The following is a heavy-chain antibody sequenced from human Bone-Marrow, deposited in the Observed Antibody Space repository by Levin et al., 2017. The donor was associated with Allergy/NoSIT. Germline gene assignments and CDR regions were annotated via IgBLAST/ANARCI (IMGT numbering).Heavy chain of an antibody. CDR1: GFTFSDYY. J-gene: IGHJ6*02. CDR3: ARGSVIPSLVHYYGMDV. D-gene: IGHD2-21*01. CDR2: ISGSGNTI. Sequence: PGGSLRLSCVASGFTFSDYYMNWIRQAPGKGLEWISIISGSGNTISYADSVKGRFTISRDNAKDSLYLQMNTLRAEDSAVYYCARGSVIPSLVHYYGMDVWGQGTTVTVSS. V-gene: IGHV3-11*01.